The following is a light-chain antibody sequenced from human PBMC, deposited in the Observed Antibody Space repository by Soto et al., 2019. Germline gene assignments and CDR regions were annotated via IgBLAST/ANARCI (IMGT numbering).Light chain of an antibody. V-gene: IGKV1-5*03. CDR3: QQYNSFPWT. CDR2: QAS. J-gene: IGKJ1*01. Sequence: DIQMTQSQSILSASVGDRVTITCRASQSISAWVAWYQQKPGKAPKLLIYQASRLEGGVPSRFSGSGSGTELPLTISSLQPDDLATYYCQQYNSFPWTFVQGTKVEIK. CDR1: QSISAW.